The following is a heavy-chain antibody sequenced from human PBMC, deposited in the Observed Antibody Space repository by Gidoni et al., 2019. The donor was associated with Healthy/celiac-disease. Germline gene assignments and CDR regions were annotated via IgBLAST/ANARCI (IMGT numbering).Heavy chain of an antibody. Sequence: EVQLVESGGGLVQPGRSLRLSCAASGFPFDDYAMHWVRQAPGKGLEWVSGISWNSGSIGYADSVKGRFTISRDNAKNSLYLQMNSLRAEDTALYYCAKGRDFWSGYYSSYFDYWGQGTLVTVSS. CDR2: ISWNSGSI. J-gene: IGHJ4*02. V-gene: IGHV3-9*01. D-gene: IGHD3-3*01. CDR1: GFPFDDYA. CDR3: AKGRDFWSGYYSSYFDY.